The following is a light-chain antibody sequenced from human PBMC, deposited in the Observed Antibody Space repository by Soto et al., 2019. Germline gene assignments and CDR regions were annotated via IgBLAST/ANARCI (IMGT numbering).Light chain of an antibody. J-gene: IGKJ2*01. CDR3: YQYYTSPNT. CDR1: QSLLYSSNNKNF. V-gene: IGKV4-1*01. CDR2: WAS. Sequence: IVMTQSPDSLAVDLGETATINCKSSQSLLYSSNNKNFLAWFQHKPGQPPRLLINWASTRESGVPDRFSGSGSGTDFTLTISSLQTEDVALYYCYQYYTSPNTFGQGTKL.